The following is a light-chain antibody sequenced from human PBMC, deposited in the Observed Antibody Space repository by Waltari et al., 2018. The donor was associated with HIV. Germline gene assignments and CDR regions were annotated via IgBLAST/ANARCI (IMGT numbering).Light chain of an antibody. J-gene: IGKJ2*01. Sequence: DIVMTQSPESLAVSLGERATINCKSSQSVLYSSNNKNHLAWYQQKPGQPPKLLIYWASTRESGVPDRFSGSGSGTDFTLTIRSLQTEDVAVYYCQQYYSNSYTFGQGTKLEIK. CDR2: WAS. CDR3: QQYYSNSYT. CDR1: QSVLYSSNNKNH. V-gene: IGKV4-1*01.